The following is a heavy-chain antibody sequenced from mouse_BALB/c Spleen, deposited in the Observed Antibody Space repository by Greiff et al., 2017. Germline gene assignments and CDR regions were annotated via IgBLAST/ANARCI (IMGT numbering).Heavy chain of an antibody. D-gene: IGHD2-4*01. V-gene: IGHV2-9*02. CDR2: IWAGGST. CDR3: ARDHYDYDAWFAY. Sequence: QVQLQQSGPGLVAPSQSLSITCTVSGFSLTSYGVHWVRQPPGKGLEWLGVIWAGGSTNYNSALMSRLSISKDNSKSQVFLKMNSLQTDDTAMYYCARDHYDYDAWFAYWGQGTLVTVSA. CDR1: GFSLTSYG. J-gene: IGHJ3*01.